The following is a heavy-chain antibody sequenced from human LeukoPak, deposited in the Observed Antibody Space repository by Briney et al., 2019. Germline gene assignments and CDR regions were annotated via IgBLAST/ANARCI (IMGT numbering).Heavy chain of an antibody. Sequence: GGSLRLSCAASGFTFSTYWMTWVRRAPGKGLEWVANIKEDGSREYYVDSVKGRFTISRDNAKNSLYLQMDSLTAEDTAVYYCARDSPGYGAYVSWGQGTLVSVSS. V-gene: IGHV3-7*01. J-gene: IGHJ1*01. CDR3: ARDSPGYGAYVS. CDR1: GFTFSTYW. D-gene: IGHD5-12*01. CDR2: IKEDGSRE.